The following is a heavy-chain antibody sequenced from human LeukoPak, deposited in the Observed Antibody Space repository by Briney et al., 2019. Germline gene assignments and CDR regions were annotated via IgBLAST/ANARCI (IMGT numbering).Heavy chain of an antibody. CDR2: IYSGGST. V-gene: IGHV3-66*02. CDR1: GFTVSSNY. D-gene: IGHD6-19*01. J-gene: IGHJ4*02. Sequence: GGSLRLSCAASGFTVSSNYMSWVRQAPGKGLEWVSVIYSGGSTYYADSVKGRFTISRDNSKNTLYLQMNSLRAEDTAVYYCARLSIGAGPGRYYFDYWGQGTLVTVSS. CDR3: ARLSIGAGPGRYYFDY.